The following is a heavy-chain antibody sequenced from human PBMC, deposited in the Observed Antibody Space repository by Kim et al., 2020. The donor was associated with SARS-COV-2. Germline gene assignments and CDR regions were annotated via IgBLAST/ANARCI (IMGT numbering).Heavy chain of an antibody. D-gene: IGHD3-10*01. Sequence: KGRFTIARDNSKHTLYLQMNSLRAEDTAVYYCARDAGSGSYEYYYYGMDVWGQGTTVTVSS. CDR3: ARDAGSGSYEYYYYGMDV. J-gene: IGHJ6*02. V-gene: IGHV3-30*07.